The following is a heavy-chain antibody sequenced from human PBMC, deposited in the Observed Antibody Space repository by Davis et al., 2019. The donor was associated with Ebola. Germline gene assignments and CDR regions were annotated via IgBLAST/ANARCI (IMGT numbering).Heavy chain of an antibody. V-gene: IGHV4-31*03. J-gene: IGHJ4*02. D-gene: IGHD3-10*01. CDR2: IYYSGST. CDR1: GGSISSGGYY. CDR3: AREGYGSGGDY. Sequence: MPSETLSLTCTVSGGSISSGGYYWSWIRQHPGKGLEWIGYIYYSGSTYYNPSLKSRVTISVDTSKNQFSLKLSSVTAADTAVYYCAREGYGSGGDYWGQGTLVTVSS.